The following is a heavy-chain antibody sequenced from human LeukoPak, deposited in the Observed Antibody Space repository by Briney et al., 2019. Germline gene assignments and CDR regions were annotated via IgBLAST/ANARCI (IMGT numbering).Heavy chain of an antibody. J-gene: IGHJ4*02. CDR1: GFTFSSYG. Sequence: GGSLRLSCAASGFTFSSYGMHWVRQAPGKGLEWVAVISYDGSNKYYADSVKGRFTISRDNSKNTLYLQMNSLRAEDTAVYYCAKDFRLGELGPTDYWGQGTLVTVSS. V-gene: IGHV3-30*18. D-gene: IGHD3-10*01. CDR3: AKDFRLGELGPTDY. CDR2: ISYDGSNK.